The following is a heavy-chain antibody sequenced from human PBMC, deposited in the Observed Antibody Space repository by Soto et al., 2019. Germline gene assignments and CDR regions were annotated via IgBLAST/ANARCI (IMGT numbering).Heavy chain of an antibody. D-gene: IGHD5-12*01. V-gene: IGHV3-7*01. CDR3: ARDPISGDGYVVDS. Sequence: KGLEWVANINRDGSDRYYVDYVKGRFTISRDNAKTSVDLQMNSLRAEDAAVYYCARDPISGDGYVVDSWGQGALVTV. CDR2: INRDGSDR. J-gene: IGHJ5*01.